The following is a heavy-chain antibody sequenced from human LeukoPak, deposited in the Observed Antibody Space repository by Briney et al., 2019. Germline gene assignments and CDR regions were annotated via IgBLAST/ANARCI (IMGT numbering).Heavy chain of an antibody. CDR1: GGSISSSSYY. Sequence: TSETLSLTCTVSGGSISSSSYYWGWIRQPPGKGLEWIGSIYYSGSTYYNPSLKSRVTISVDTSKNQFSLKLSSVTAADTAVYYCARDTGLLLSYYFDYWGQGTLVTVSS. V-gene: IGHV4-39*07. CDR3: ARDTGLLLSYYFDY. J-gene: IGHJ4*02. CDR2: IYYSGST. D-gene: IGHD1-26*01.